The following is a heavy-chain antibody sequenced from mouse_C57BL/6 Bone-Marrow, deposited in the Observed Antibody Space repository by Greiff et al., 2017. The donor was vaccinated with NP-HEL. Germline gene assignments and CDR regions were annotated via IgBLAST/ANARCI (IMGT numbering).Heavy chain of an antibody. V-gene: IGHV5-4*01. J-gene: IGHJ3*01. D-gene: IGHD2-3*01. CDR3: ARGWLLAWFAY. CDR2: ISYGGSYT. CDR1: GFTFSSYA. Sequence: EVQRVESGGGLVKPGGSLKLSCAASGFTFSSYAMSWVRQTPEKRLEWVATISYGGSYTYYPDNVKGRFTLSRDNAKNNLYLQMSHLKSEDTAMYYCARGWLLAWFAYWGQGTLVTVSA.